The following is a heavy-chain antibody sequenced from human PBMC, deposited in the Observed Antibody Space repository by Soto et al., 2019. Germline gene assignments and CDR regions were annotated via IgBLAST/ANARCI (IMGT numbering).Heavy chain of an antibody. Sequence: PSETLSLTCAVYGGSFRGYYWSWIRQPPGKGLEWIGEINHSGSTNYNPSLKSRVTISVDTSKNQFSLKLSSVTAAAAAVYYCARGRYGDLNWFDPWGQGTLVTVS. CDR3: ARGRYGDLNWFDP. V-gene: IGHV4-34*01. D-gene: IGHD4-17*01. CDR2: INHSGST. CDR1: GGSFRGYY. J-gene: IGHJ5*02.